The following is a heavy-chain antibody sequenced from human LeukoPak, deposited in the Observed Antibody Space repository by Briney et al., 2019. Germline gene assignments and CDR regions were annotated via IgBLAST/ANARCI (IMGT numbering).Heavy chain of an antibody. CDR3: AREGPRDGYKYYFDY. CDR2: ISSSSYI. Sequence: GGSLRLSCAASGFTFSSYSMNWVRQAPGKGLEWVSSISSSSYIYYADSVKGRFTISRDNAKNSLYLQMNSLRAEDTAVYYCAREGPRDGYKYYFDYWGQGTLVTVSS. CDR1: GFTFSSYS. D-gene: IGHD5-24*01. V-gene: IGHV3-21*01. J-gene: IGHJ4*02.